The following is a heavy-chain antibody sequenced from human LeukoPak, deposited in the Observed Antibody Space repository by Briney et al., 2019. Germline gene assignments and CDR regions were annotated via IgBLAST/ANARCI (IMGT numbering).Heavy chain of an antibody. CDR3: ARSLPAWQQLVHEDY. D-gene: IGHD6-13*01. CDR2: INPNSGGT. J-gene: IGHJ4*02. V-gene: IGHV1-2*02. CDR1: GYTFTGNY. Sequence: ASVKVSCKASGYTFTGNYMHWVRQAPGQGLEWMGWINPNSGGTNYAQKFQGRVTMTSDTSISTAYMELSRLRSDDTAVYYCARSLPAWQQLVHEDYWGQGTLVTVSS.